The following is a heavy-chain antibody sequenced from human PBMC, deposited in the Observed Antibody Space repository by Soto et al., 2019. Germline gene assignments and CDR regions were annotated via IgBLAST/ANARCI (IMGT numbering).Heavy chain of an antibody. CDR3: ARGRGDYYGSGSYGGVDFDY. D-gene: IGHD3-10*01. Sequence: TSETLSLTCTVSSGSISSSSYFWPWIRQPPGKGLEWIGKIYHSGSTYYNPSLKSRVTISVDTSKNQFSLKLSSVTAADTAVYYCARGRGDYYGSGSYGGVDFDYWGQGTLVTVSS. CDR1: SGSISSSSYF. CDR2: IYHSGST. J-gene: IGHJ4*02. V-gene: IGHV4-39*07.